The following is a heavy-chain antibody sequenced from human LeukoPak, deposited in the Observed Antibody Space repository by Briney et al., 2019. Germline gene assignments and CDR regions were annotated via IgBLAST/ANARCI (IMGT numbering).Heavy chain of an antibody. Sequence: PGGSLRLSCTASGFTFSTYAMAWVRQAPGKGLEWVSGIGNSGVKTYYADSVKGRFTISRDNSKNTLYLQMNSLRAEDTAVYYCAKGNLLSDDEGFDYWGQGTLVTVSS. CDR3: AKGNLLSDDEGFDY. D-gene: IGHD1-14*01. J-gene: IGHJ4*02. V-gene: IGHV3-23*01. CDR2: IGNSGVKT. CDR1: GFTFSTYA.